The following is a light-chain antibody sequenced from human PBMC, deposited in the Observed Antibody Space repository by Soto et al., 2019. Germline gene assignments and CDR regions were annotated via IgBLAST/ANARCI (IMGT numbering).Light chain of an antibody. CDR1: SSNIGAGYD. CDR2: GNI. CDR3: QSYDSSLSGQGV. V-gene: IGLV1-40*01. J-gene: IGLJ3*02. Sequence: QSVLTQPPSVSGAPGQRVTISCTGSSSNIGAGYDVHWYKQPPGTAPKLLIYGNINRPSGVPDRFSGSKSGTSASLAITGLQAEDEADYYCQSYDSSLSGQGVFGGVTKVTVL.